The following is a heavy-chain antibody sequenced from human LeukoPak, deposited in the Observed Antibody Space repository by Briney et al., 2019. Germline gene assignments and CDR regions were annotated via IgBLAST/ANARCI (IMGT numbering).Heavy chain of an antibody. CDR1: GFTFSSYS. CDR3: ARRGAPGAFDI. J-gene: IGHJ3*02. Sequence: PGGSLRLSCASSGFTFSSYSMNWVRQAPGKGLEWVSSISTSGSHIYYADSVKGRFTISRDNSKNSLYLQMNSLRAEDTAVYYCARRGAPGAFDIWGQGTMVTVSS. V-gene: IGHV3-21*06. D-gene: IGHD1-26*01. CDR2: ISTSGSHI.